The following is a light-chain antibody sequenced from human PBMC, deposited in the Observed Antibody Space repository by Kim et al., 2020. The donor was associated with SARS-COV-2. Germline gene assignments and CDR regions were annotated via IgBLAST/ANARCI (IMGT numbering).Light chain of an antibody. CDR1: QDISID. CDR3: LQHSIYPAT. J-gene: IGKJ5*01. V-gene: IGKV1-17*01. CDR2: DGS. Sequence: ASVGDRVTITCRASQDISIDLGWYQQNPGRAPKRLIYDGSSLQSGVPSRFSGSGSGTEFTLTITSVQPEDFATYFCLQHSIYPATFGPGTQLEIK.